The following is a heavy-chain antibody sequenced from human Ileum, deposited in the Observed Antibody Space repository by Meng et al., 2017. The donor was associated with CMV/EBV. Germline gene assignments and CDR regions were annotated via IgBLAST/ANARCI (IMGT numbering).Heavy chain of an antibody. J-gene: IGHJ4*02. V-gene: IGHV4-34*01. Sequence: QVPIPQRGQRLFNPSVTLSLMCAAQGSAFSDYYWTWIPQFPGQGLEWIGEINHRENTNYNPSLKSRVTISIDTSRNQFSLKLTSVTATDKAVYYCARASPQRRFLSYWGQGTLVTVSS. CDR1: GSAFSDYY. D-gene: IGHD3-3*01. CDR2: INHRENT. CDR3: ARASPQRRFLSY.